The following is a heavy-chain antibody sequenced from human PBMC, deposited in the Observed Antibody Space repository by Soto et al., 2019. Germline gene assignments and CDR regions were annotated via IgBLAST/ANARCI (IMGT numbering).Heavy chain of an antibody. D-gene: IGHD2-15*01. J-gene: IGHJ6*02. CDR2: INHSGST. CDR1: GGSFSGYY. CDR3: ARGGAIGIVVVVAATRSYYYYGMDV. V-gene: IGHV4-34*01. Sequence: SETLSLTCAVYGGSFSGYYWSWIRQPPGKGLEWIGEINHSGSTNYNPSLKSRVTISVDTSKNQFSLKLSSVTAADTAVYYCARGGAIGIVVVVAATRSYYYYGMDVWGQGTTVTVSS.